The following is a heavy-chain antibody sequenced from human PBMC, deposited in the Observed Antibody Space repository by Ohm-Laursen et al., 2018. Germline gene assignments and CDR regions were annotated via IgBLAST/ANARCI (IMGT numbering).Heavy chain of an antibody. CDR3: ARGSNEYGGLYFPH. Sequence: SETLSLTCTVSGGSISSYYWSWIRQPPGKGLEWIGHISYTGYTSYKSSLKSRVTISLDTSRKHFYLRLTSLAAADTAVYYCARGSNEYGGLYFPHWGQGTLVTVSS. CDR2: ISYTGYT. J-gene: IGHJ1*01. V-gene: IGHV4-59*01. CDR1: GGSISSYY. D-gene: IGHD4-23*01.